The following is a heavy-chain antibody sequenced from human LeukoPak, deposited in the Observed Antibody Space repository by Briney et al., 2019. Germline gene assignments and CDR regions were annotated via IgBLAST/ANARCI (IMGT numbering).Heavy chain of an antibody. D-gene: IGHD2-8*01. CDR2: ISSSGSTI. Sequence: GGSLRLSCAASGFTFSSYEMNWVRQAPGKGLEWVSYISSSGSTIYYADSVKGRFTISRDNAKNSLYLQMNSLRAEDTAVYYCARDRQVYFDIWGQGTMVTVSS. J-gene: IGHJ3*02. CDR1: GFTFSSYE. CDR3: ARDRQVYFDI. V-gene: IGHV3-48*03.